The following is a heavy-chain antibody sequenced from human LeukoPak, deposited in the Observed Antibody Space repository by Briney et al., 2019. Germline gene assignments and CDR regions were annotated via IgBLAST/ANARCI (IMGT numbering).Heavy chain of an antibody. V-gene: IGHV4-38-2*01. CDR1: GYSISSGYY. D-gene: IGHD6-13*01. Sequence: PSETLSLTCAVSGYSISSGYYWGWIRQPPGKGLEWIGSIYHSGSTYYNPSLKSRVTISVDTSKNQFSLKLSSVTAADTAVYYCARVWQQLVRRFDPWGQGTLVTVSS. CDR3: ARVWQQLVRRFDP. J-gene: IGHJ5*02. CDR2: IYHSGST.